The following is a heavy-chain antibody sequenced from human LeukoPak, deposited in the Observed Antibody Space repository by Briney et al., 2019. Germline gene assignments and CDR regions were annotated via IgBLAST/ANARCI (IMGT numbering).Heavy chain of an antibody. Sequence: SGPTLVHPTPTLTLTCTFSGFSLSTSGMCVSWIRQPPGKALEWLARIDWDDDKYYSTSLKTRLTISKDTSKNQVVLTMTNMDPVDTATYYCARSITIFGVVIIRGAFDIWGQGTMVTVSS. V-gene: IGHV2-70*11. CDR1: GFSLSTSGMC. CDR2: IDWDDDK. J-gene: IGHJ3*02. D-gene: IGHD3-3*01. CDR3: ARSITIFGVVIIRGAFDI.